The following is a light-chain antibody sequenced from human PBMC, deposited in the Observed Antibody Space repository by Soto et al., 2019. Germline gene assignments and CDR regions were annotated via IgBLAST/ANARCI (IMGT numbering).Light chain of an antibody. Sequence: QSVLTQPPSASGTPGQRVTISCSGSTSNIGSNYVFWYQQLPGAAPKLLIYRNNYRPSGVPDRFSGSKSGTSASLAISGLRSEDEADYYCEAWDDSLSGPVFGGGTQLTVL. CDR2: RNN. V-gene: IGLV1-47*01. J-gene: IGLJ7*01. CDR1: TSNIGSNY. CDR3: EAWDDSLSGPV.